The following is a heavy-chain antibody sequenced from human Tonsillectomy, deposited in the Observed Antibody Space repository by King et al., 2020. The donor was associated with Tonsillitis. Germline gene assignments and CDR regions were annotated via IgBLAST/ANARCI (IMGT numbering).Heavy chain of an antibody. Sequence: VTLKESGPALVKPTQTLTLTCTFSGFSLSTSEMCVSWIRQSPGKALEWLALIDWDDDKYYSTSLKTRLTISKDTSKNQVVLTMTNMDPVDTATYYCAREIIPTGAFDVWGRGTVVTVSS. CDR2: IDWDDDK. CDR3: AREIIPTGAFDV. CDR1: GFSLSTSEMC. D-gene: IGHD1-1*01. V-gene: IGHV2-70*01. J-gene: IGHJ3*01.